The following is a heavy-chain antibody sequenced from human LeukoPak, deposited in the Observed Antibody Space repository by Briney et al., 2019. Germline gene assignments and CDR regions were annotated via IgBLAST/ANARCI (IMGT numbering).Heavy chain of an antibody. V-gene: IGHV4-61*02. CDR2: IYTSGST. J-gene: IGHJ4*02. CDR3: AAQVGATRY. CDR1: GGPISSGSYY. D-gene: IGHD1-26*01. Sequence: PSQTLSLTCTVSGGPISSGSYYWSWIRQPAGKGLEWIGRIYTSGSTNYNPSLKSRVTISVDTSKNQFSLKLSSVTAADTAVYYCAAQVGATRYWGQGTLVTVSS.